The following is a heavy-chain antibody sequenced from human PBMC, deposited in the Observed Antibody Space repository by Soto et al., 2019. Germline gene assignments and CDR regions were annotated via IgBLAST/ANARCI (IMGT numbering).Heavy chain of an antibody. CDR1: GGSISSGGYS. CDR3: ARDSDYGDYEDYGMDV. D-gene: IGHD4-17*01. CDR2: IYHSGST. Sequence: SETLSLTCAVSGGSISSGGYSWSWIRQPPGKGLEWIGYIYHSGSTYYNPSLKSRVTISVDRSKNQFSLKLSSVTAADTAVYYCARDSDYGDYEDYGMDVWDQGTTVTVSS. V-gene: IGHV4-30-2*01. J-gene: IGHJ6*02.